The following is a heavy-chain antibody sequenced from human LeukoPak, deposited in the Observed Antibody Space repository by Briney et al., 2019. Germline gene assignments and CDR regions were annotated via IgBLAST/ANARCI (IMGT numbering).Heavy chain of an antibody. CDR2: IYYSGST. CDR1: GGSISSYY. V-gene: IGHV4-59*01. Sequence: SETLSLTCTVSGGSISSYYWSWIRQPPGKGLEWIGYIYYSGSTNYNPSLKSRVTISVDTSKNQFSLKLSSVTAADTAVYYCARESLQLWSPGLDPWGQGTLVTVSS. CDR3: ARESLQLWSPGLDP. J-gene: IGHJ5*02. D-gene: IGHD5-18*01.